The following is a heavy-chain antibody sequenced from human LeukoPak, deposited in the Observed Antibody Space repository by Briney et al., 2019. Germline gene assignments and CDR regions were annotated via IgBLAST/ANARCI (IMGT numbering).Heavy chain of an antibody. CDR2: ISAYNGNT. D-gene: IGHD2-2*01. CDR3: ARDILVVPAAHDAFDI. Sequence: ASVKVSCKDSGYAFTSYGISWVRQAPGQWLEWMGWISAYNGNTNYAQKLQGRVTMTTDTSTSTAYMELRSLRSDDTAVYYCARDILVVPAAHDAFDIWGQGTMVTVSS. J-gene: IGHJ3*02. CDR1: GYAFTSYG. V-gene: IGHV1-18*01.